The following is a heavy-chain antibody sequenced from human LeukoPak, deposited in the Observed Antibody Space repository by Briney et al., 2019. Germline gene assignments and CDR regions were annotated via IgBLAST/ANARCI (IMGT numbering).Heavy chain of an antibody. V-gene: IGHV4-59*08. CDR1: GGSISSSY. Sequence: PSETLSLTCTVSGGSISSSYWSWIRQPPGKGLEWIGYIYDSGATYYNPSLKSRLTISVDTSKTHFSLKLRSVTAADTALYYCARHYYDRRLILYHWGQGTLVTVSS. CDR2: IYDSGAT. CDR3: ARHYYDRRLILYH. J-gene: IGHJ1*01. D-gene: IGHD3-22*01.